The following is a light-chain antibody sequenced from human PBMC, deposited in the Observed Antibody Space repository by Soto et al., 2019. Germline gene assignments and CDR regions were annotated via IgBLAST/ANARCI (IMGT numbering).Light chain of an antibody. V-gene: IGLV2-14*01. CDR3: AYYTTSSTYV. J-gene: IGLJ1*01. Sequence: QSALTQPASVSGSPGQSIAISCTGTSSDVGGYSYVSWYQQQPGKAPKLVISDVSNRPSGVSDRFSGSKSGNTASLTISGLQTEDEADYYCAYYTTSSTYVLRTGTKVP. CDR1: SSDVGGYSY. CDR2: DVS.